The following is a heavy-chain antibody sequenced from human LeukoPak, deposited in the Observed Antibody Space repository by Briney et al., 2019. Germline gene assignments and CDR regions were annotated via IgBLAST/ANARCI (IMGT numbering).Heavy chain of an antibody. CDR3: ARGRYMDV. J-gene: IGHJ6*03. Sequence: ASVKVSCKASGYIFIDYELNWVRQAPGQGLEWMGWMNPKSGDTGYEQKFQGRVTITRDSSISTVYMELSSLGSEDTDLYYCARGRYMDVWGKGTMVTVSS. V-gene: IGHV1-8*02. CDR2: MNPKSGDT. CDR1: GYIFIDYE.